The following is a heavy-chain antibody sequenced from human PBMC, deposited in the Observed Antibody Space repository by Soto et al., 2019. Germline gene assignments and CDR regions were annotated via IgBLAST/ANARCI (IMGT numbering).Heavy chain of an antibody. V-gene: IGHV2-70*01. D-gene: IGHD6-13*01. CDR1: GFSLSTSGMC. Sequence: SGPTLVHPTQTLSLTCTFSGFSLSTSGMCVSWIRQPPGKALEWLALIDWDDDKYYSTSLKTRLTISKDTSKNQVVLTMTNMDPVDTATYYCARISAAAGAYYYYGMDVWGQGTTVTVSS. CDR2: IDWDDDK. CDR3: ARISAAAGAYYYYGMDV. J-gene: IGHJ6*02.